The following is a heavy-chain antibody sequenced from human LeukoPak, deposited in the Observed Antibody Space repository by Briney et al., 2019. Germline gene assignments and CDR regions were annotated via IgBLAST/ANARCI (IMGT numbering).Heavy chain of an antibody. CDR1: GFTFSSYA. V-gene: IGHV3-23*01. D-gene: IGHD1-26*01. J-gene: IGHJ4*02. CDR3: AKDRIWSGSYYGPFDY. Sequence: PGGSLRLSCAASGFTFSSYAMSWVRQAPGKGLEWVSAISGSGGSTYYADSVKGRFTISRDNSKNTLYLQMNSLRAEDTAVYYWAKDRIWSGSYYGPFDYWGQGTLVTVSS. CDR2: ISGSGGST.